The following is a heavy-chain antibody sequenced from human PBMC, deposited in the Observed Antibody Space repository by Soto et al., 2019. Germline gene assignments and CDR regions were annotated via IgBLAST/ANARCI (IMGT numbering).Heavy chain of an antibody. J-gene: IGHJ4*02. CDR1: GFTFSSYA. D-gene: IGHD6-19*01. V-gene: IGHV3-30-3*01. CDR2: ISYDGSNK. Sequence: QVQLVESGGGVVQPGRSLRLSCAASGFTFSSYAMHWVRQAPGKGLEWVAVISYDGSNKYYADSVKGRFTISRDNSKNALYLQMSSLRAEDTAVYYCARDVYGYSSGWHRPFDYWGQGTLVTVSS. CDR3: ARDVYGYSSGWHRPFDY.